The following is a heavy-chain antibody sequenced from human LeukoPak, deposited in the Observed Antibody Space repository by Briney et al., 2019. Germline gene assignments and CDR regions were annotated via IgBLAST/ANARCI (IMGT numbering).Heavy chain of an antibody. CDR1: GGSISSSSYN. CDR2: IYYSGST. Sequence: SETLSLTCIVSGGSISSSSYNWGWIRQPPGKGLEWIGSIYYSGSTYYNPSLKSRLTISVDTSKNQFSLNLSSVAAADTAVYYCARGINPNWNDAFDYWGQGTLVTVSS. J-gene: IGHJ4*02. V-gene: IGHV4-39*01. CDR3: ARGINPNWNDAFDY. D-gene: IGHD1-1*01.